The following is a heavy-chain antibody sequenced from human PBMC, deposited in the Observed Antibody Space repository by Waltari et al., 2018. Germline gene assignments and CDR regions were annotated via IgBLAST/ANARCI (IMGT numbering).Heavy chain of an antibody. D-gene: IGHD1-1*01. J-gene: IGHJ4*02. Sequence: EVQLVESGGNLVQPGGSRRLSCAAFGFTFSSYALSWVRQAPGKGLEWVSGISASGGSTYYSASVKGRFTISRDNSRNTLYLQMDSLRADDTAVYYCAKGAQTTKDSHLDHWGQGTLVTVSS. CDR3: AKGAQTTKDSHLDH. CDR2: ISASGGST. V-gene: IGHV3-23*04. CDR1: GFTFSSYA.